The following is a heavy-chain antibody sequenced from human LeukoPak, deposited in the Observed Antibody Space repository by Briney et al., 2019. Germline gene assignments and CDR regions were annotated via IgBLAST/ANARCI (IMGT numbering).Heavy chain of an antibody. J-gene: IGHJ4*02. D-gene: IGHD6-19*01. Sequence: SETLSLTCTVSGGSISGYYWNWIRQPPGKGLEWIGYMYYSGRTSYNPSLKSRVTISVDTSKNQFSLNLTSVTAADQAVYYCATAIRGSSGWYLDYWGQGTLVTVSS. CDR3: ATAIRGSSGWYLDY. CDR2: MYYSGRT. CDR1: GGSISGYY. V-gene: IGHV4-59*08.